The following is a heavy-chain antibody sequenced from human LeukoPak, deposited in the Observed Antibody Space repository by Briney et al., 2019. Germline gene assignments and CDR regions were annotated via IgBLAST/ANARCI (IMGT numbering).Heavy chain of an antibody. Sequence: KPSETLSLTCAVYGGSFSGYYWSWIRQPPGKGLEWIGEINHSGSTNYNPSLKSRVTISVDTSKNQFSLKLSSVTAADTAVYYCARGSRIAVAGTQYFQHWGQGTLVTVSS. CDR2: INHSGST. D-gene: IGHD6-19*01. J-gene: IGHJ1*01. CDR1: GGSFSGYY. V-gene: IGHV4-34*01. CDR3: ARGSRIAVAGTQYFQH.